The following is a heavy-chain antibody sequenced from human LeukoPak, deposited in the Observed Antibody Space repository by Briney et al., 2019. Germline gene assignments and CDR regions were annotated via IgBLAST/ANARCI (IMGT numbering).Heavy chain of an antibody. Sequence: GGSLRLSCAASGFTFSSYAMSWVRQAPGKGLEWVSAISGSGGSTYYAESVKGRFTISRDNSENTLHLQMSSLRSEDTAIYYCAKDGTGDSTGWSNYFDYWGQGTLVTVSS. J-gene: IGHJ4*02. D-gene: IGHD6-19*01. CDR2: ISGSGGST. CDR1: GFTFSSYA. CDR3: AKDGTGDSTGWSNYFDY. V-gene: IGHV3-23*01.